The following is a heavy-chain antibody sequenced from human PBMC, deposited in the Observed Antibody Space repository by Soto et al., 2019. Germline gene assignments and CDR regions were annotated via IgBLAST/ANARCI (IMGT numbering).Heavy chain of an antibody. J-gene: IGHJ4*02. CDR3: ARKGGYSGSDYTFGAFDY. Sequence: SETLSLTCTVSGGSISSYYWSWIRQPPGKGLEWIGYIYYSGSTNYNPSLESRVTISVDTSKNQFSLKLSSVTAADTAVYYCARKGGYSGSDYTFGAFDYWGQGTLVTVSS. CDR1: GGSISSYY. V-gene: IGHV4-59*01. CDR2: IYYSGST. D-gene: IGHD5-12*01.